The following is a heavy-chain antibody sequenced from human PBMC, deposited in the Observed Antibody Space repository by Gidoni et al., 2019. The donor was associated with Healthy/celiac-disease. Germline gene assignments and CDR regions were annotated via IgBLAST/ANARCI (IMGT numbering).Heavy chain of an antibody. Sequence: QVQLVESGGGVVQPGRSLRLSCAASGFTFSSYGMHWVRQAPGQGLAWVEVIWYDGSNKYYADSVKGRVTISRDNSKNTLYRQMNSLRAEDTAVYYCARDMEGWFDPWGQGTLVTVSS. CDR3: ARDMEGWFDP. J-gene: IGHJ5*02. CDR2: IWYDGSNK. V-gene: IGHV3-33*01. D-gene: IGHD3-10*01. CDR1: GFTFSSYG.